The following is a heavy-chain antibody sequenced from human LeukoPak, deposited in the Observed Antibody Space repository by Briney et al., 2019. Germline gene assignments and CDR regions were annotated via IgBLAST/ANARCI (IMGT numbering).Heavy chain of an antibody. J-gene: IGHJ4*02. CDR3: ARNSGWYMYDY. V-gene: IGHV4-61*01. CDR2: IYYSGST. CDR1: GGSVTSGSYY. Sequence: SETLSLTCTVSGGSVTSGSYYWRWIRQPPGKGLEWIGYIYYSGSTDYNPFLKSRVTISVDTSKNQFSLKLSSVTAADTAVYYCARNSGWYMYDYWGQGTLVTVSS. D-gene: IGHD6-19*01.